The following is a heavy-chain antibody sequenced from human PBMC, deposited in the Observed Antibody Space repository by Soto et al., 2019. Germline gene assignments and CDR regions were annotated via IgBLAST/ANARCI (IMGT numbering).Heavy chain of an antibody. CDR1: GGSISSYY. CDR2: IYYSGST. J-gene: IGHJ5*02. Sequence: SETLSLTCTVSGGSISSYYWSWIRQPPGKGLEWIGYIYYSGSTNYNPSLKSRVTISVDTSKNQFSLKLSSVTAADTAVYYCAGQRITMIPWWFDPWGQGTLVTVSS. V-gene: IGHV4-59*01. CDR3: AGQRITMIPWWFDP. D-gene: IGHD3-22*01.